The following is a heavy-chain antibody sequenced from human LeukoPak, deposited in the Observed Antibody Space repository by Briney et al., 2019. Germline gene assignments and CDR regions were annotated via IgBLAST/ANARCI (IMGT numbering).Heavy chain of an antibody. D-gene: IGHD3-3*01. CDR1: GYTFTSYG. CDR3: ARAGTYDFWSGYLRGHFDY. CDR2: ISAYNGST. V-gene: IGHV1-18*01. J-gene: IGHJ4*02. Sequence: ASVKVSCKASGYTFTSYGISWVRQAPAQGLEWMGWISAYNGSTNYAQKLQGRVTMTTDTSTSTAYMELRSLRSDGTAVYYCARAGTYDFWSGYLRGHFDYWGQGTLVTVSS.